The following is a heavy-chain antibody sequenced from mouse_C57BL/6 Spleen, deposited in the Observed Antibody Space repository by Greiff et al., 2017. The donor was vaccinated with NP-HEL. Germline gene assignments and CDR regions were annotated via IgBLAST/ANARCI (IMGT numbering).Heavy chain of an antibody. Sequence: SLERVAYISSGVDYINYVDTVKGRFTISRDIARNTLYLQMSSLKSEDTAMYYCTREGIYYGNYEAMDYWGQGTSVTVSS. V-gene: IGHV5-9-1*02. CDR2: ISSGVDYI. D-gene: IGHD2-1*01. J-gene: IGHJ4*01. CDR3: TREGIYYGNYEAMDY.